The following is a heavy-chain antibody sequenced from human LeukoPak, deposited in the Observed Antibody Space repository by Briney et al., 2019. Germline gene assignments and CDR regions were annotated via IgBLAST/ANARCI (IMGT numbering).Heavy chain of an antibody. CDR1: GFTFSSYG. CDR3: ARGAAAGNWFDP. D-gene: IGHD6-13*01. J-gene: IGHJ5*02. CDR2: IWYDGSNK. V-gene: IGHV3-33*01. Sequence: GGSLRLSCAASGFTFSSYGMHWVRQAPGKGLEWVAVIWYDGSNKYYADSVRGRFTISRDNSKNTPYLQMNSLRAEDTAVYYCARGAAAGNWFDPWGQGTLVTVSS.